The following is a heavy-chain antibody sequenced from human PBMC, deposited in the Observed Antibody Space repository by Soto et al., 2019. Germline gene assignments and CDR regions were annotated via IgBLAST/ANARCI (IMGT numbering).Heavy chain of an antibody. CDR3: ARDREYYHFWIGYHNEGPFGMEV. J-gene: IGHJ6*02. Sequence: QVQLQQWGAGLLKPSETLSLTCAVYGWSFSGYFWTWIRQAPGKGLEWIGQINHSGGTNYNSSLKSRVTIPVDSSKNQIPLTLSSVTAEQTPVYYSARDREYYHFWIGYHNEGPFGMEVWGQGTTVTVSS. CDR2: INHSGGT. V-gene: IGHV4-34*02. D-gene: IGHD3-3*02. CDR1: GWSFSGYF.